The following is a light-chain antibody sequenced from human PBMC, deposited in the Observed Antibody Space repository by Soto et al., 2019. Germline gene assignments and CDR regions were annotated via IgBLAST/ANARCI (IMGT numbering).Light chain of an antibody. CDR1: SSNIGNNY. CDR2: DNN. V-gene: IGLV1-51*01. J-gene: IGLJ3*02. Sequence: QSVLTQPPSVSAAPGQKVTISCSGTSSNIGNNYVSWYQHLPGTAPKLLIYDNNKRPSGIPDRFSGSKSGTSASLAITGLQAEDEADYYCHSYDRSLSGSVFGGGTKLTVL. CDR3: HSYDRSLSGSV.